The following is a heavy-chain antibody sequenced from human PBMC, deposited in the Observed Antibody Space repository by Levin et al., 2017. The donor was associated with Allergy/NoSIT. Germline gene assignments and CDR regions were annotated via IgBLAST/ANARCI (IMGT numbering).Heavy chain of an antibody. CDR2: ISYDGSNK. D-gene: IGHD3-22*01. J-gene: IGHJ4*02. V-gene: IGHV3-30*18. CDR3: AKDEGYDSSGYFTSYFDY. Sequence: GESLKISCAASGFTFSSYGMHWVRQAPGKGLEWVAVISYDGSNKYYADSVKGRFTISRDNSKNTLYLQMNSLRAEDTAVYYCAKDEGYDSSGYFTSYFDYWGQGTLVTVSS. CDR1: GFTFSSYG.